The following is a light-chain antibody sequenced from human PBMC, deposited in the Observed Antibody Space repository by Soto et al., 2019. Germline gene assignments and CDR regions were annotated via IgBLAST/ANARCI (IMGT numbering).Light chain of an antibody. CDR2: EAS. J-gene: IGKJ1*01. Sequence: DIQMTQSPSTLSASVGDTVTITCRASQSVSRWLNWYQQKPGKAPRLLIYEASNLESGVPMRFSGSGSGTEFVLTINSLQPADSATYYCQQFNSKVWTFGQGTRVEI. CDR1: QSVSRW. CDR3: QQFNSKVWT. V-gene: IGKV1-5*01.